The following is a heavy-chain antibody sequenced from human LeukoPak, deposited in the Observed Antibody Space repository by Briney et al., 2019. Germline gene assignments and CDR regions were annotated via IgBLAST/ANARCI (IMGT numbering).Heavy chain of an antibody. Sequence: SETLSLTCAVYGGSFSGYYWSWIRQPPGKGLEWIGEINHSGSTNYNPSLKSRVTISVDTSKNQFSLKLSSVTAADTAVYYCARGSTVRITIFGVVIPLYLDYWGQGTLVTVSS. J-gene: IGHJ4*02. D-gene: IGHD3-3*01. CDR2: INHSGST. CDR1: GGSFSGYY. CDR3: ARGSTVRITIFGVVIPLYLDY. V-gene: IGHV4-34*01.